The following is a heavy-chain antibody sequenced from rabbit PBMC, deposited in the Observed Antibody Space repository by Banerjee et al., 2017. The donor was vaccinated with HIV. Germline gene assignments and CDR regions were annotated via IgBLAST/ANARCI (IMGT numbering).Heavy chain of an antibody. Sequence: QEQLEESGGDLVKPEGSLTLTCTASGFSFSNKYVMCWVRQAPGKGLEWIACINTSSGNTVYATWAKGRFTISKTASTTVTLQMTSLTAADTASYFGARESGWGGTSFSGMDLWGQGTLVTVS. D-gene: IGHD4-1*01. CDR3: ARESGWGGTSFSGMDL. V-gene: IGHV1S45*01. CDR2: INTSSGNT. J-gene: IGHJ6*01. CDR1: GFSFSNKYV.